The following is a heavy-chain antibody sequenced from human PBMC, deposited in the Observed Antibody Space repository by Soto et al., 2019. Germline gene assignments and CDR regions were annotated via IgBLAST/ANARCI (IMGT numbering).Heavy chain of an antibody. CDR2: ISSSSSYI. CDR1: GFTFSSYS. CDR3: ARVGGTTLHLFDY. V-gene: IGHV3-21*01. J-gene: IGHJ4*02. Sequence: LRLSCAASGFTFSSYSMNWVRQAPGKGLEWVSSISSSSSYIYYADSVKGRFTISRDNAKNSLYLQMNSLRAEDTAVYYCARVGGTTLHLFDYWGQGTLVTVSS. D-gene: IGHD1-1*01.